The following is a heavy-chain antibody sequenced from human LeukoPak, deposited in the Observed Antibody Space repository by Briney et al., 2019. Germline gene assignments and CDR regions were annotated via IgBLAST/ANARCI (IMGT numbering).Heavy chain of an antibody. V-gene: IGHV3-7*01. J-gene: IGHJ4*02. D-gene: IGHD3-3*01. CDR2: IKQDGSEK. CDR3: ASGFLDDFWSGHF. Sequence: GGSLRLSCAASGFTFSTYWMSWVRQAPGRGLEWVANIKQDGSEKYYVDSVKGRFTISRDNAKKSLYLQMNSLRAEDTAVYYCASGFLDDFWSGHFWGQGTLVTVSS. CDR1: GFTFSTYW.